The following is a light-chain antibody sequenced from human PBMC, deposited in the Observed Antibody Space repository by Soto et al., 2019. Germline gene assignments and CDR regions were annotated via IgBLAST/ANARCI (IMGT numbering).Light chain of an antibody. Sequence: QSALTQPASVTGYPGQSITISSTGTSSDVGGYNYVSWYQQHPGKAPKLMIYDVSNRPSGVSNRFSGSKSGNTASLTISGLQAEDEADYYCSSYTSSSTLVFGTGTKVTVL. CDR3: SSYTSSSTLV. CDR2: DVS. CDR1: SSDVGGYNY. J-gene: IGLJ1*01. V-gene: IGLV2-14*01.